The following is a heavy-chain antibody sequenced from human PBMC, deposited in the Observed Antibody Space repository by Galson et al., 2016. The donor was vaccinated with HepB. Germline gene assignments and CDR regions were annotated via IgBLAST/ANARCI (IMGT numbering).Heavy chain of an antibody. V-gene: IGHV2-5*02. J-gene: IGHJ4*02. CDR1: GFSLTTSSVG. CDR2: IYWDDDK. D-gene: IGHD6-13*01. Sequence: PALVKPTQTLTVTCTFSGFSLTTSSVGVGWVRQPPGKALEWLALIYWDDDKYYSPSLKSRLTITKDTSKNQVVLRMTNMDAVDTATYYCAFTSGHGNSWYFEYWGQGTLATVSS. CDR3: AFTSGHGNSWYFEY.